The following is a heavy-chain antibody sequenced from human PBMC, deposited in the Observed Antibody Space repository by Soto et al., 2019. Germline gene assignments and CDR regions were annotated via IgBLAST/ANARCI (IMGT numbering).Heavy chain of an antibody. J-gene: IGHJ4*02. CDR1: GGTFSSYT. V-gene: IGHV1-69*02. Sequence: GGPVKVSCKASGGTFSSYTISWVRQAPGQGLEWMGRIIPILGIANYAQKFQGRVTITADKSTSTAYMELSSLRSEDTAVYYCATGTGYYDSSGYPPLDYWGQGTLVTVSS. CDR2: IIPILGIA. D-gene: IGHD3-22*01. CDR3: ATGTGYYDSSGYPPLDY.